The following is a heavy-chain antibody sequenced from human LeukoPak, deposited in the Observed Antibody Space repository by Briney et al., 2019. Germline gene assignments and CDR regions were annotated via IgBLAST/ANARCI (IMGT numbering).Heavy chain of an antibody. V-gene: IGHV4-59*02. CDR3: ARGGSKQWLVDDS. D-gene: IGHD6-19*01. J-gene: IGHJ4*02. CDR1: GGSVSGYY. Sequence: SETLSLTCTASGGSVSGYYWSWIRQPPGQGLEWIGYIHYSGSTNYNPSLKSRVTISVDTSKNQFSLKLSSVTAADTAVYYCARGGSKQWLVDDSWGQGTLVTVSS. CDR2: IHYSGST.